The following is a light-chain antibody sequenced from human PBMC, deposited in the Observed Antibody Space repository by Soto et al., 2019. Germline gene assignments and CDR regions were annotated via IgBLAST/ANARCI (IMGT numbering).Light chain of an antibody. J-gene: IGKJ4*01. Sequence: EIVLTQSPATQSLSPGERATLSCRASQSNSTYLAWYQHKPGQAPRLLIYDASNRATGIPARFSGSGSGTDFTLTISSLEPEDFAVYYCQQRSNWPLTFGGGTKVEIK. V-gene: IGKV3-11*01. CDR3: QQRSNWPLT. CDR1: QSNSTY. CDR2: DAS.